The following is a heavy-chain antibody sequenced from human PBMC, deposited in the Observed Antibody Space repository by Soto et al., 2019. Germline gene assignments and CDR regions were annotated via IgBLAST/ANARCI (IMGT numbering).Heavy chain of an antibody. J-gene: IGHJ3*02. CDR2: IIPIFGTA. CDR1: GGTFSSYA. D-gene: IGHD6-6*01. V-gene: IGHV1-69*13. Sequence: SVKVSCKASGGTFSSYAISWVRLAPGQGLEWMGGIIPIFGTANYAQKFQGRVTITADESTSTAYMELSSLRSEDTAVYYCASWSSSPDAFDIWGQGTMVTVS. CDR3: ASWSSSPDAFDI.